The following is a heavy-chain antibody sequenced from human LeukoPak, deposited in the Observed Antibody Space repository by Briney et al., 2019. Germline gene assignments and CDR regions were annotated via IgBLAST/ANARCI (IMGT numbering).Heavy chain of an antibody. CDR2: LSGGGATA. J-gene: IGHJ5*02. D-gene: IGHD3-10*02. V-gene: IGHV3-23*01. CDR1: GFTFSSYA. Sequence: GGSLRLSYVGSGFTFSSYAISWVRQAPGKGLEWVSTLSGGGATANNADSVKGRFIISRDNSKNTVYLQMNSLRAEDTAVYYCAKEDYVSLDPWGQGTLVTVSA. CDR3: AKEDYVSLDP.